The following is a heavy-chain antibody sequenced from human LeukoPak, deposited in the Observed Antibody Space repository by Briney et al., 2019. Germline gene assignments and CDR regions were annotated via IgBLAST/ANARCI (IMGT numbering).Heavy chain of an antibody. Sequence: GSLRLSCAASGFTFSDYYMSWIRQAPGKGLGWVSYISSSGSTIYYADSVKGRFTISRDNAKNSLYLQMNSLRAEDTAVYYCARDIAGYDFWSGYYFDYWGQGTLVTVSS. V-gene: IGHV3-11*04. J-gene: IGHJ4*02. CDR3: ARDIAGYDFWSGYYFDY. CDR1: GFTFSDYY. CDR2: ISSSGSTI. D-gene: IGHD3-3*01.